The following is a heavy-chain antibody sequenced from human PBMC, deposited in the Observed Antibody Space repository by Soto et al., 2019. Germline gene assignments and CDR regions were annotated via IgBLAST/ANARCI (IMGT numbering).Heavy chain of an antibody. CDR1: GESFSGYY. Sequence: QVQLQQWGAGLLKPSETLSLTCAVYGESFSGYYWSWIRQPPGKGLEWIGEINHSGSTNYNPSLKSRVTMSVETSKNQFSLKLSSVTAADTAMYYCAGNIVATISSFDYCVQGTLVTVSS. CDR3: AGNIVATISSFDY. CDR2: INHSGST. V-gene: IGHV4-34*02. D-gene: IGHD5-12*01. J-gene: IGHJ4*02.